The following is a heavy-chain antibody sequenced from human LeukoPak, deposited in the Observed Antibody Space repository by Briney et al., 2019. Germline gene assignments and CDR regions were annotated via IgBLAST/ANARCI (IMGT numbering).Heavy chain of an antibody. V-gene: IGHV1-46*01. J-gene: IGHJ6*03. CDR3: ARQAGVAADYYYYMDV. CDR1: GYTFTSYY. D-gene: IGHD2-15*01. CDR2: INPSGGST. Sequence: GASVKVSCKASGYTFTSYYMHWVRQAPGQGLEWMGIINPSGGSTSYAQKFQGRVTMTRDTSTSTVYMELSSLRSEDTAVYYCARQAGVAADYYYYMDVWGKGTTVTISS.